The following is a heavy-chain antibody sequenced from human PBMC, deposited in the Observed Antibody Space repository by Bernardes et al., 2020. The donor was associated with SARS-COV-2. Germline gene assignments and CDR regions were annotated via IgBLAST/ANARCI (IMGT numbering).Heavy chain of an antibody. CDR2: ISSGSRYT. D-gene: IGHD2-21*01. Sequence: SLRLSCAASGFTFSDYFMMWIRQAPGKGLEWVSYISSGSRYTNYADSVKGRFTISRDNAQNSLYLQMNSLRSEDTAVYFCARAAFCGGDCFGAFDIWGPGTVVTVSS. CDR1: GFTFSDYF. CDR3: ARAAFCGGDCFGAFDI. V-gene: IGHV3-11*06. J-gene: IGHJ3*02.